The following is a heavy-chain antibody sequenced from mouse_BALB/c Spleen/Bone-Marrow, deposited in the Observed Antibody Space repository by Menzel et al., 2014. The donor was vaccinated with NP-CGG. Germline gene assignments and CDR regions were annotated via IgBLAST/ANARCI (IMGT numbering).Heavy chain of an antibody. CDR2: IRNKANGYTT. Sequence: VQLKQSGGGSVQPGGSLRLSCATSGFTFTDYYMSWVRQPPGKALGWLGFIRNKANGYTTEYSASVKGRFTISRDNSQRILYLQMNTLRAEDSATYYCARDENVGIYWYFDVWGAGTTVSVSS. J-gene: IGHJ1*01. V-gene: IGHV7-3*02. CDR3: ARDENVGIYWYFDV. CDR1: GFTFTDYY.